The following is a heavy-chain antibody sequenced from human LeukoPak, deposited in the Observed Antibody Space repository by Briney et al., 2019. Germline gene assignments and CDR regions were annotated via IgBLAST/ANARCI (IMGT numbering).Heavy chain of an antibody. CDR2: ISGSGGGT. Sequence: GGSLRLSCAASGLTFSSYAMSWVRQAPGKGPEWVSAISGSGGGTYYADSVKGRFTISRDNSKNTLYLEMNSLRVEDTAVYYCAKERAFGTWLGDYWGQGTLVTVSS. CDR1: GLTFSSYA. J-gene: IGHJ4*02. CDR3: AKERAFGTWLGDY. D-gene: IGHD2/OR15-2a*01. V-gene: IGHV3-23*01.